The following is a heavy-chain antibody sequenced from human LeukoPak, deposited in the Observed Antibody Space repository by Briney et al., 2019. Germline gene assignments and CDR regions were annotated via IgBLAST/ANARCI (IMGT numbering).Heavy chain of an antibody. D-gene: IGHD6-13*01. Sequence: SVKVSCKASGGTFSSYAISWVRQAPGQGLEWMGGIIPIFGTANYAQKFQGRVTITADESTSTAYMALSRLRSDDTAVYYCARESATGSHYYYYYYMDVWGKGTTVTVSS. J-gene: IGHJ6*03. V-gene: IGHV1-69*01. CDR1: GGTFSSYA. CDR3: ARESATGSHYYYYYYMDV. CDR2: IIPIFGTA.